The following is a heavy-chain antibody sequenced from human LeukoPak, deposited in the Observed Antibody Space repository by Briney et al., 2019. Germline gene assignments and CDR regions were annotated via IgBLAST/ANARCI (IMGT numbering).Heavy chain of an antibody. V-gene: IGHV4-39*01. CDR3: ARRDAAIDF. CDR1: GGSIRSSYYY. J-gene: IGHJ4*02. D-gene: IGHD6-13*01. CDR2: IYYSGTT. Sequence: SETLSLTCTVSGGSIRSSYYYWGWIRQPPGKGLEWIGSIYYSGTTYYNPSLKSRVIISADTSKNQFSLKLNSVTAADAAIYYCARRDAAIDFWGQGTLVTVSS.